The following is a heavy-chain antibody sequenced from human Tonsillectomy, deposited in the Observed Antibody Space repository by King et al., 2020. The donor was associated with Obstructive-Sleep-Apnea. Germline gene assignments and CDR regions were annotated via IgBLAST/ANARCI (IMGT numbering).Heavy chain of an antibody. D-gene: IGHD3-10*01. CDR1: GFTFSTYA. CDR3: ARGSPYGSGREGWFDP. CDR2: ISYDGSNK. V-gene: IGHV3-30*04. J-gene: IGHJ5*02. Sequence: VQLVESGGGVVQPGRSLRLSCAASGFTFSTYAIHWVRQAPGKGLEWVAVISYDGSNKYYADSVKGRFTISRDNSKNTLYLQMNSLRAEDTAVYYCARGSPYGSGREGWFDPWGQGTLVTVSS.